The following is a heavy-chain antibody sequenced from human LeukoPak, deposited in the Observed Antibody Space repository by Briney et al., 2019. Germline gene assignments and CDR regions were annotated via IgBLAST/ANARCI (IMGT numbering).Heavy chain of an antibody. D-gene: IGHD3-22*01. J-gene: IGHJ3*02. V-gene: IGHV3-30-3*01. CDR1: GFTLSSYA. CDR2: ISYDGSNK. CDR3: ARPISVVVTWDAFDI. Sequence: GGSLRLSCAASGFTLSSYARHGVRQAQGKGLEWGAVISYDGSNKYYADSVKGRFTISRDNSKNTPYLQMNSLRAEDTAVYYCARPISVVVTWDAFDIWGQGTMVTVSS.